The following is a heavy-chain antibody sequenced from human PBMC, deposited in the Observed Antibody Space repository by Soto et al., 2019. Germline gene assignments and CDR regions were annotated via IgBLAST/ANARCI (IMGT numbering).Heavy chain of an antibody. V-gene: IGHV3-53*02. CDR3: ARGGFE. J-gene: IGHJ4*02. CDR1: GFSVTASN. CDR2: IFGADET. Sequence: EVHLVETGGDLIQPGGSLRLSCAASGFSVTASNMNWVRQAPGKGLEWVSVIFGADETYYADSVRGRFTISRDNSKNTVYLQMDSLRTEDTALYYCARGGFEWGQGTLVTVSS. D-gene: IGHD3-16*01.